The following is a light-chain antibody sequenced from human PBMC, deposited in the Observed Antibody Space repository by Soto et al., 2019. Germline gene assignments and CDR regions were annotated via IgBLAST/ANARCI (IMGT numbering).Light chain of an antibody. CDR2: AAS. J-gene: IGKJ5*01. Sequence: IVLTQSPATLSLSPGDRVTISCRASQGVSTYVAWYQQKPGQAPGLLIYAASTRATGIPARFSGSRSGTDYSLTIIRLEPEEVSVYYCRQYDNTPQITFGQGTRLEIK. CDR1: QGVSTY. CDR3: RQYDNTPQIT. V-gene: IGKV3-11*01.